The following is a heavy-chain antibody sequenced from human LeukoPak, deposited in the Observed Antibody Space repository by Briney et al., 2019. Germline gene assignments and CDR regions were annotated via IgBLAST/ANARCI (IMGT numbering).Heavy chain of an antibody. Sequence: GGSLRLSCAASGFTFSDYYMSWIRQAPGKGLEWISYISSSGSTIYYADSVKGRFTISRDNAKNSLYLQMNSLRAEDTAVYYCGRGHNSGSYWPYNWFDPWGQGTLVTVSS. V-gene: IGHV3-11*04. D-gene: IGHD3-10*01. J-gene: IGHJ5*02. CDR2: ISSSGSTI. CDR1: GFTFSDYY. CDR3: GRGHNSGSYWPYNWFDP.